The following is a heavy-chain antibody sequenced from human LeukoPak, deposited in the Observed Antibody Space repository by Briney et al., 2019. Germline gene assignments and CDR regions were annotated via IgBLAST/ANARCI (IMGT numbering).Heavy chain of an antibody. CDR1: GFTFSSYG. Sequence: GGSLRLSCAASGFTFSSYGMHWVRQAPGKGLEWVAFIRYDGSNKYYVDSVKGRFTISRDNSKNTLYLQMNSLGAEDTAVYYCAKDEKGYCSSTSCYADYWGQGTLVTVSS. J-gene: IGHJ4*02. V-gene: IGHV3-30*02. CDR2: IRYDGSNK. CDR3: AKDEKGYCSSTSCYADY. D-gene: IGHD2-2*01.